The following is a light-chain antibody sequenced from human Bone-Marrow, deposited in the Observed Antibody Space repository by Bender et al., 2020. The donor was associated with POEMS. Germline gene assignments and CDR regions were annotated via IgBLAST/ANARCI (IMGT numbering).Light chain of an antibody. V-gene: IGLV1-40*01. CDR1: SSNIGADYD. CDR2: DNT. CDR3: QSYDNSLGGWV. J-gene: IGLJ3*02. Sequence: QSVLTQPPSVSEAPGQRVTISCTGSSSNIGADYDVHWYRQLPGRAPTLLIYDNTNRPSGVPDRFSGSKSGTSASLAITGLQAEDEGDYYCQSYDNSLGGWVFGGGTKLTVL.